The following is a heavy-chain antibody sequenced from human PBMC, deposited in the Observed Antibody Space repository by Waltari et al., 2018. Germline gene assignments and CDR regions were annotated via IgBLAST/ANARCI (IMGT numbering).Heavy chain of an antibody. CDR1: GYTFTSND. Sequence: QVQLVQSGAEVKKPGASVKVSCKAYGYTFTSNDINWVRKDTRQGLEWMGWMNPNSGNTGYAQKFQGRVTITRNTSISTAYMELSSLRSEDTAVYYCAREIRAAGFNYWGQGTLVTVSS. D-gene: IGHD6-13*01. J-gene: IGHJ4*02. V-gene: IGHV1-8*03. CDR2: MNPNSGNT. CDR3: AREIRAAGFNY.